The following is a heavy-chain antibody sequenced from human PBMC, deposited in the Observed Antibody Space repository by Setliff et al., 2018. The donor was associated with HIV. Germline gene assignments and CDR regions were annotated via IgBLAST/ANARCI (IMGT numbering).Heavy chain of an antibody. Sequence: SETLSLTCAVHGGSFSDYYWTWIRQPPGKGLEWIGEIKHSGSANYNPSLKSRVTISVDTAKNQFSLNLTSVTAADTAVYYCARGGFKWSGSYADYWGQGTLVTVSS. CDR3: ARGGFKWSGSYADY. CDR2: IKHSGSA. J-gene: IGHJ4*02. CDR1: GGSFSDYY. D-gene: IGHD1-26*01. V-gene: IGHV4-34*01.